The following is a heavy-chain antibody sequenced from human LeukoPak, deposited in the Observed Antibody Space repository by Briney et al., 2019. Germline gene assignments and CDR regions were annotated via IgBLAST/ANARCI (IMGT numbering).Heavy chain of an antibody. Sequence: SETLSLTCAVSSYSISSGSYWGWIRQSPGKVLEWVGSIFHSGNSYYNPSLESRLTMSVDTSKNQSSLKLTSVTAADTALYYCARVTYVDDMLYQYFDYWGQGILVAVSS. CDR3: ARVTYVDDMLYQYFDY. D-gene: IGHD4-17*01. CDR1: SYSISSGSY. J-gene: IGHJ4*02. CDR2: IFHSGNS. V-gene: IGHV4-38-2*01.